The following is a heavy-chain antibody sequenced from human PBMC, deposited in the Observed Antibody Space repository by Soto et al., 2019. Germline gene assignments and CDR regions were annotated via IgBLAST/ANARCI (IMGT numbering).Heavy chain of an antibody. D-gene: IGHD3-3*01. V-gene: IGHV1-18*01. CDR2: ISAYNGNT. J-gene: IGHJ5*02. CDR1: GYTFTSDG. CDR3: ARDAFYDFWSGGNWFDP. Sequence: ASVKVSCKASGYTFTSDGISWVRQAPGQGLEWMGWISAYNGNTNYAQELQGRVTMTTDTSTSTAYMELRSLRSDDTAVYYCARDAFYDFWSGGNWFDPWGQGTLVTVSS.